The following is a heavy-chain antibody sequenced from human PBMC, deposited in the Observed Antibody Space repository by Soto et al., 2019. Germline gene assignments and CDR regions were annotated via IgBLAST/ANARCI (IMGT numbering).Heavy chain of an antibody. CDR2: MNPYTGRP. D-gene: IGHD3-22*01. CDR3: ARGQDYFDTSGYNDY. V-gene: IGHV1-8*01. J-gene: IGHJ4*02. CDR1: GYSFTSDN. Sequence: GASVKVSCMASGYSFTSDNINWVRQAPGQGLEWVGYMNPYTGRPGLGQKFEGRVILTRDTSINTAYMELTNLKSEDTAGYYCARGQDYFDTSGYNDYWGRGXLVTVSS.